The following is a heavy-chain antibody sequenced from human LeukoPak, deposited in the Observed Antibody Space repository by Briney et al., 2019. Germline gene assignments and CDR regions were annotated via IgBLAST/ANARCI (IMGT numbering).Heavy chain of an antibody. CDR2: ISGDGGST. J-gene: IGHJ4*02. D-gene: IGHD6-13*01. CDR1: GFTFDVYA. Sequence: GVPQRLLCAASGFTFDVYATHGLRKSRGEGLEWLSLISGDGGSTYYADSVKGRFTISRDNSKNSLYLQMNSLRTEDTALYYCAKDGSSSSPFDYWGQGTLVTVSS. V-gene: IGHV3-43*02. CDR3: AKDGSSSSPFDY.